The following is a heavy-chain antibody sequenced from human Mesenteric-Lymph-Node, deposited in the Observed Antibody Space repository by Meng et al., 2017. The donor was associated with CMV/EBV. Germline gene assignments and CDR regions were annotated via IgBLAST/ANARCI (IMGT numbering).Heavy chain of an antibody. CDR2: VSYDGSDK. CDR1: GFTFSSLP. CDR3: AKDITDFGVAGRGMDV. D-gene: IGHD3-3*01. Sequence: GESLKISCAASGFTFSSLPMHWVRQAPGKGLEWVSVVSYDGSDKYYVDSVKGRFTISRDNSKNMLYLQMNSLRAEDTAVYYCAKDITDFGVAGRGMDVWGQGITVTVSS. J-gene: IGHJ6*02. V-gene: IGHV3-30*04.